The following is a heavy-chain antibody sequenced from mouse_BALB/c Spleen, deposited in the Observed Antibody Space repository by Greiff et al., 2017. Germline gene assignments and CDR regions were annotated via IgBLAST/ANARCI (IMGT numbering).Heavy chain of an antibody. CDR2: IDPETGGT. Sequence: VQLQQSGAELVRPGASVTLSCKASGYTFTDYEMHWVKQTPVHGLEWIGAIDPETGGTAYNQKFKGKATLTADKSSSTAYMELRSLTSEDSAVYYCTRGRGIRGVFDYWGQGTTLTVSS. J-gene: IGHJ2*01. D-gene: IGHD2-4*01. V-gene: IGHV1-15*01. CDR3: TRGRGIRGVFDY. CDR1: GYTFTDYE.